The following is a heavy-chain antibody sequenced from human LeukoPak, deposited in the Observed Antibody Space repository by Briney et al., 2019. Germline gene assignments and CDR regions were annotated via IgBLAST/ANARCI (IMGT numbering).Heavy chain of an antibody. CDR2: INRDGSST. V-gene: IGHV3-74*01. CDR3: AKVSPPFYYGMDV. Sequence: GGSLRLSCAASGFTFSIYWMHWVRQAPGKGLVWVSRINRDGSSTIYADSGKGRFTISTDNSKNTLYLQMNSLRSEDTDVSYCAKVSPPFYYGMDVWGQGTTVTVSS. J-gene: IGHJ6*02. CDR1: GFTFSIYW.